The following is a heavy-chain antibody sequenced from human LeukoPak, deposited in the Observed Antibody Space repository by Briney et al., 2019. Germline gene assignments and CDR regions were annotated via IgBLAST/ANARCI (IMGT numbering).Heavy chain of an antibody. V-gene: IGHV3-73*01. Sequence: GGSLRLSCAASGFTFSGSAMHWVRQASGKGLEWVGRIRSKANSYATAYAASVKGRFTISRDDSKNTAYLQMNSLRAEDTAVYYCARFDSNRAFDIWGQGTMVTVSS. D-gene: IGHD2/OR15-2a*01. J-gene: IGHJ3*02. CDR2: IRSKANSYAT. CDR1: GFTFSGSA. CDR3: ARFDSNRAFDI.